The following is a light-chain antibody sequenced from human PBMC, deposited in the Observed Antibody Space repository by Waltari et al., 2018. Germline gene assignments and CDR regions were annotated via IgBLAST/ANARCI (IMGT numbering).Light chain of an antibody. Sequence: SGLTQPPSVSVSPGQTASITCSGDNLGDTYASWYQQKPGQSPVLVIHQGKKRLSGIPGRFSGSSSGNTATLTITGTQATDEADYYCQAWDNNIVVFGGGTKLTVL. V-gene: IGLV3-1*01. J-gene: IGLJ3*02. CDR2: QGK. CDR3: QAWDNNIVV. CDR1: NLGDTY.